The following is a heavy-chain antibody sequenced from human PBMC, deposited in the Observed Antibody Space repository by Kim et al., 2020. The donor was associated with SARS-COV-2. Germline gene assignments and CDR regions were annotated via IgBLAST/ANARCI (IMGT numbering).Heavy chain of an antibody. V-gene: IGHV3-23*01. CDR3: AKDLTTAAAGGY. D-gene: IGHD6-13*01. J-gene: IGHJ4*02. Sequence: YYADSVEGWFTLSRDNSKNTPYLQMNSLSAEDTAVYYCAKDLTTAAAGGYWGQGTLVTVSS.